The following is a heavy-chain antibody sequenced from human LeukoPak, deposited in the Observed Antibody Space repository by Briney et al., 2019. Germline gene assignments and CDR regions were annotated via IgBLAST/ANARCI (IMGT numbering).Heavy chain of an antibody. CDR2: INPNSGGT. CDR1: GGTFTGYY. Sequence: RASVKVSCKASGGTFTGYYMHWVRQAPGQGLEWMGRINPNSGGTNYAQKFQGRVTMTRDTSISTAYMELSRLRSDDTAVYYCARGVYTMIVVVPFDYWGQGTLVTVSS. D-gene: IGHD3-22*01. V-gene: IGHV1-2*06. CDR3: ARGVYTMIVVVPFDY. J-gene: IGHJ4*02.